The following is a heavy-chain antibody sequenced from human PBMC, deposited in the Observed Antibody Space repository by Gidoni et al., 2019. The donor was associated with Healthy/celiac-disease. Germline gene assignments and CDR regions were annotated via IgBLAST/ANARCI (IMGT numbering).Heavy chain of an antibody. CDR2: ISSNGGST. CDR1: GFTFSSYA. D-gene: IGHD6-13*01. Sequence: EVQLVESGGGFVQPGGSLRLSCSASGFTFSSYAMHWVRQAPGKGLEYVSAISSNGGSTYYADSVKGRFTISRDNSKNTLYLQMSSLRAEDTAVYYCVKASGYSSSWPDYWGQGTLVTVSS. J-gene: IGHJ4*02. V-gene: IGHV3-64D*06. CDR3: VKASGYSSSWPDY.